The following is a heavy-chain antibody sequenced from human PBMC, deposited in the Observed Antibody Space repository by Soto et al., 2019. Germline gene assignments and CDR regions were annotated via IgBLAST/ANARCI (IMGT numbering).Heavy chain of an antibody. CDR1: GGSISSYY. CDR3: ASGGSSGWSRYFDL. V-gene: IGHV4-59*01. D-gene: IGHD6-19*01. J-gene: IGHJ2*01. Sequence: QVQLQESGPGLVKPSETLSLTCTVSGGSISSYYWSWIRQPPGKGLEWIGYLYYSGSTNYNPSLKSRVTISVDTSQNQFSLKLSSVTAADTAVYYCASGGSSGWSRYFDLWGRGTLVTVSS. CDR2: LYYSGST.